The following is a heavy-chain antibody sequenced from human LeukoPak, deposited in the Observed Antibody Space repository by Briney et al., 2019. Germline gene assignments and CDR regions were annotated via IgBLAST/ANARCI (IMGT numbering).Heavy chain of an antibody. J-gene: IGHJ6*03. D-gene: IGHD2-15*01. CDR3: ARLEYVVVRTQYYYYMDV. V-gene: IGHV1-18*01. CDR1: GYTFTSYG. Sequence: GASVKVSCKASGYTFTSYGISWVRQAPGQGLEWMGWISAYNGNTNYAQKLQGRVTMTTDTSTSTAYMELRSLRSDDTAVYYCARLEYVVVRTQYYYYMDVWGKGTTVTVSS. CDR2: ISAYNGNT.